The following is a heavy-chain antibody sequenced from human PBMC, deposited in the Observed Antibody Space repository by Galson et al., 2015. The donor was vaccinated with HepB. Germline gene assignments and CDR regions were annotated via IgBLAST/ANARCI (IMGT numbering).Heavy chain of an antibody. J-gene: IGHJ4*02. D-gene: IGHD5-12*01. CDR1: HGSINNYY. V-gene: IGHV4-59*08. CDR2: IYYNGDT. CDR3: ARHPGRGSVGYAFDL. Sequence: SETLSLTCSVSHGSINNYYWSWIRQSPGNRLESIGYIYYNGDTTYNPSLGYRVGMSVDTSINQVSLWLTSVTAADTAVYYCARHPGRGSVGYAFDLWGQGTLVTVSA.